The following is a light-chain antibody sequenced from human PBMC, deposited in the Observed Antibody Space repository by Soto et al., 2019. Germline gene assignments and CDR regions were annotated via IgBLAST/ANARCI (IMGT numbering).Light chain of an antibody. CDR1: QDIGSE. CDR2: SAY. J-gene: IGKJ1*01. Sequence: AQSPSSLPASVGDRVTITCRASQDIGSELGWYQQKPGTAPKLLIYSAYTLQSGVPSRFRGSGAGTAFTLTISSLQPEDFATYYCLQDYSYPLTFGQGTKVEVK. V-gene: IGKV1-6*01. CDR3: LQDYSYPLT.